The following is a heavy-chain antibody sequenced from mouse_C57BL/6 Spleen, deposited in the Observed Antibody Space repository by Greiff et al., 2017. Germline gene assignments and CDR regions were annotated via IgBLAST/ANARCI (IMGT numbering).Heavy chain of an antibody. J-gene: IGHJ4*01. CDR1: GYTFTSYW. CDR3: AREGGDYYAMDY. V-gene: IGHV1-61*01. Sequence: QVQLKQSGAELVRPGSSVKLSCKASGYTFTSYWMDWVKQRPGQGLEWIGNIYPSDSETHYNQKFKDKATLTVDKSSSTAYMQLSSLTSEDSAVYYCAREGGDYYAMDYWGQGTSVTVSS. CDR2: IYPSDSET.